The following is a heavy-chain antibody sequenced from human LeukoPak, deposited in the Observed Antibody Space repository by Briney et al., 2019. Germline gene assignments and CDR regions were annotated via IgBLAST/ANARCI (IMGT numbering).Heavy chain of an antibody. V-gene: IGHV3-30*02. CDR1: GFTFSSYA. CDR3: AKKRQHDFWSGYYSVWFDP. Sequence: GGSLRLSCAASGFTFSSYALHWVRQAPGKGLEWVAFIRYDGSNKYYADSVKGRFTISRDNSKNTLYLQMNSLRAEDTAVYYCAKKRQHDFWSGYYSVWFDPWGQGTLVTVSS. J-gene: IGHJ5*02. D-gene: IGHD3-3*01. CDR2: IRYDGSNK.